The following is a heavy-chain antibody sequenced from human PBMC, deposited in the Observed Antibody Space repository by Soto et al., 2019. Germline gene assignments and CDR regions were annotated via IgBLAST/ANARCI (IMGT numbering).Heavy chain of an antibody. D-gene: IGHD3-16*01. Sequence: EVQLLESGGGLVQPGGSLRLSCAASGFTFSSYAMSWVRQATGKGLEWVSAISGSGGSTYYADSVKGRFTISRDNSKHTLYLQMNSMRAEDTVVYYCATFQGPYYYYYMDVWGKGTTVTVSS. CDR2: ISGSGGST. J-gene: IGHJ6*03. CDR1: GFTFSSYA. CDR3: ATFQGPYYYYYMDV. V-gene: IGHV3-23*01.